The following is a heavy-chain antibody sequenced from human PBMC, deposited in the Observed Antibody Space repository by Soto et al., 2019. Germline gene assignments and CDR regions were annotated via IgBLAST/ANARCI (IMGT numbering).Heavy chain of an antibody. J-gene: IGHJ6*02. CDR3: ARNAAGSFYYYYYGMDV. CDR1: GYTFPSYG. Sequence: ASVKVSCKASGYTFPSYGISWVRQAPGQGLEWMGWISAYNGNTNYAQKLQGRVTMTTDTSTSTAYMELRSLRSDDTAVYYCARNAAGSFYYYYYGMDVWGQGTTVTVSS. V-gene: IGHV1-18*01. CDR2: ISAYNGNT. D-gene: IGHD2-15*01.